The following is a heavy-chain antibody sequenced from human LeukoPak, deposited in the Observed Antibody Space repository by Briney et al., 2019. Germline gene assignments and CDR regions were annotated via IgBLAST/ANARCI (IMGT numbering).Heavy chain of an antibody. Sequence: GGSLRLSCAAPGITFSNYNMNWVRQAPGKGLEWISAITSSSSYTFYADSVKGRFTISRDNSKNTLYLQMNSLRAEDPAVYYCAISGGYWAWAHWGQGTLVTVSS. D-gene: IGHD1-26*01. CDR3: AISGGYWAWAH. CDR2: ITSSSSYT. V-gene: IGHV3-21*04. J-gene: IGHJ4*02. CDR1: GITFSNYN.